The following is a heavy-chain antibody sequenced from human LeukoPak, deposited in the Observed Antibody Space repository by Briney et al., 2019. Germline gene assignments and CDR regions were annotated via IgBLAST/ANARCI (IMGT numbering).Heavy chain of an antibody. Sequence: GRSLRLSCAASGFIFSRNAMHWVRQAPGKGLEWVAVASFDGSNKFYADSVKGRFTISRDNSKNTLYLQMDSLRAEDTAVFYCARGERYCTASNCFFSFDYWGQGTLVTVSS. J-gene: IGHJ4*02. CDR1: GFIFSRNA. V-gene: IGHV3-30*04. CDR3: ARGERYCTASNCFFSFDY. D-gene: IGHD2-15*01. CDR2: ASFDGSNK.